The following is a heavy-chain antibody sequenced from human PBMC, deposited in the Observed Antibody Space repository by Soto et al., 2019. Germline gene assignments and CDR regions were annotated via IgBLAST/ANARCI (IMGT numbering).Heavy chain of an antibody. Sequence: QVQLVESGGGVVRPGSSHRLSCEASGFDFSSSGMHWVRQAPGKGLEWVAVISFDGNNKYHADSVKGRFTISRDNSKNTLYLQMSSLRVEDTAVFFCVKRRYYDSSAWDIWGQGTMVTVSS. CDR1: GFDFSSSG. CDR3: VKRRYYDSSAWDI. J-gene: IGHJ3*02. D-gene: IGHD3-22*01. V-gene: IGHV3-30*18. CDR2: ISFDGNNK.